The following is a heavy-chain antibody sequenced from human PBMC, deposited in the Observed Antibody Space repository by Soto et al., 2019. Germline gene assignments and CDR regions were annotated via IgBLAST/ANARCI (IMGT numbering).Heavy chain of an antibody. V-gene: IGHV4-59*01. J-gene: IGHJ3*02. CDR2: IYYSGST. CDR1: GGSISSYY. CDR3: ARDREGVDAFDI. Sequence: SETLSLTCTVSGGSISSYYWSWIRQPPGKGLEWIGYIYYSGSTNYNPSLKSRVTISVDTSKNQFSLKLSSVTAADTAVYYCARDREGVDAFDIWGQGTMVTVSS. D-gene: IGHD3-10*01.